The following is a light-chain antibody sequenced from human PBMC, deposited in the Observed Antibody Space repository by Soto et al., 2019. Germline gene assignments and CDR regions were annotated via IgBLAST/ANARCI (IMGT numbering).Light chain of an antibody. CDR3: QVWDSGSDHVV. Sequence: SYELTQPPSVSVAPGQTATRTCAGNNIGVKNVHWFQQKPGQAPVLVVYDDRDRPSGIPERFSGSNSGNTATLTISRVEAGDEADYYCQVWDSGSDHVVFGGGTKLTVL. CDR1: NIGVKN. V-gene: IGLV3-21*02. J-gene: IGLJ3*02. CDR2: DDR.